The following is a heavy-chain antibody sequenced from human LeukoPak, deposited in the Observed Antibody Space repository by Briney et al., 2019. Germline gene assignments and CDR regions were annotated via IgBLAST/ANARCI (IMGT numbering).Heavy chain of an antibody. D-gene: IGHD1-1*01. CDR3: AREKGPRTSGDNWFDP. CDR1: GGTFNNYA. J-gene: IGHJ5*02. V-gene: IGHV1-69*13. CDR2: IIPIFGSS. Sequence: SVKVSCKASGGTFNNYAINWVRQAPGQGLEWMGGIIPIFGSSNYAQKFQGRVTITADESTTTAYMELSSLRSEDTAVYYCAREKGPRTSGDNWFDPWGQGTLVTVSS.